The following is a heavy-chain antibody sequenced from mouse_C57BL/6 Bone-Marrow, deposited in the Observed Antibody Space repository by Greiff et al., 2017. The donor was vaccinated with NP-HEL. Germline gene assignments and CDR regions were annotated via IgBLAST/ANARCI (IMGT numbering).Heavy chain of an antibody. CDR1: GYTFTSYG. CDR2: IYPRSGNT. D-gene: IGHD1-1*01. Sequence: VQLQESGAELARPGASVKLSCKASGYTFTSYGISWVKQRTGQGLEWIGEIYPRSGNTYYNEKFKGKATLTADKSSSTAYMELRSLTSEDSAVYFCASRGDYGSRLRYFDVWGTGTTVTVSS. CDR3: ASRGDYGSRLRYFDV. V-gene: IGHV1-81*01. J-gene: IGHJ1*03.